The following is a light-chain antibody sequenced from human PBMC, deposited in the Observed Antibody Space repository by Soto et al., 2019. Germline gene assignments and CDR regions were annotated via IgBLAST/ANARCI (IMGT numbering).Light chain of an antibody. CDR3: SSYTSISTYV. CDR1: SSDVGGYNY. J-gene: IGLJ1*01. CDR2: GVN. V-gene: IGLV2-14*03. Sequence: SALPQPASVSVSPGQSITISCTGTSSDVGGYNYVSWYQQHPGKAPKLMIYGVNNRPSGVSNRFSGSKSGNTASLTISGLQTEDDADYYCSSYTSISTYVFGTGTKVTVL.